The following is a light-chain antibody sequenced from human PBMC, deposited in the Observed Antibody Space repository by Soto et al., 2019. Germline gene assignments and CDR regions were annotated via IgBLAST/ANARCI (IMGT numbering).Light chain of an antibody. V-gene: IGLV1-40*01. CDR1: SSNLGAGYD. CDR3: QAYDYSLTASV. Sequence: QSVLTQPPSVSGAPGQRVTVSCTGNSSNLGAGYDVHWYQQLPGAAPKLVIFGNRNRPSGVPERFSGSKSGTSASLAITGLQTEDEADYYCQAYDYSLTASVFXGGTKVTVL. CDR2: GNR. J-gene: IGLJ3*02.